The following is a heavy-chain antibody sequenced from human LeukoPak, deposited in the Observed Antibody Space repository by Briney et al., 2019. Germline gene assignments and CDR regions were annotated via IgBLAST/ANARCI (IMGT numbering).Heavy chain of an antibody. Sequence: SETLSLTCTVSGGSINNYYWTWIRQPPGKGLEWVGYIYYSESTNYNPYLKSRATMSVDTPSTQYSPNPNSVTAAEAAVYYAGRWGGDRYCGGDCYYNWIDPGGQGTLVTVSS. CDR3: GRWGGDRYCGGDCYYNWIDP. D-gene: IGHD2-21*02. J-gene: IGHJ5*02. V-gene: IGHV4-59*01. CDR1: GGSINNYY. CDR2: IYYSEST.